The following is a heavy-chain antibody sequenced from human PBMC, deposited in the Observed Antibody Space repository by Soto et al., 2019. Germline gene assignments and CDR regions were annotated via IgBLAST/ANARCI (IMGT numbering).Heavy chain of an antibody. D-gene: IGHD3-3*01. Sequence: PSETLSLTCTVSGGSISSRDYYWGWIRQPPGKGLEWIGSIYYSGSAHYDPSLKSRVTISVDTSTNQYSLKLNSVTAADTAVYYCARHSSVIFRGFDPWGQGALVTVSS. V-gene: IGHV4-39*01. J-gene: IGHJ5*02. CDR2: IYYSGSA. CDR1: GGSISSRDYY. CDR3: ARHSSVIFRGFDP.